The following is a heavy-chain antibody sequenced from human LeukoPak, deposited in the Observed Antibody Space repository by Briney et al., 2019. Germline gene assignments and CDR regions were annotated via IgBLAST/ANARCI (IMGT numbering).Heavy chain of an antibody. D-gene: IGHD6-6*01. J-gene: IGHJ4*02. V-gene: IGHV3-30-3*01. CDR3: AKALGVRGIAARRYTESYFDY. CDR2: ISDDETYK. Sequence: PGGSLRLSCAASGFTFNSYSMHWVRQAPGKGLEWVTAISDDETYKFYADSVKGRFTISRDNSKNTLYLQMNSLRAEDTAVYYCAKALGVRGIAARRYTESYFDYWGQGTLVTVSS. CDR1: GFTFNSYS.